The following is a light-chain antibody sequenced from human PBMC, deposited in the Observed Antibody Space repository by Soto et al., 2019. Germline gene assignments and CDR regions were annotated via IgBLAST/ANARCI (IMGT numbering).Light chain of an antibody. V-gene: IGLV2-23*01. J-gene: IGLJ2*01. CDR2: EGT. CDR1: SSNVGTYNL. Sequence: QSALTQPASVSGSPGQSITISCTGTSSNVGTYNLVSWYQQHPGEAPKLIIYEGTKRPSGVSNRFSASKSGNTASLTISGLQAEDEADYHCGSYAGTSTLVFGGGTKVTVL. CDR3: GSYAGTSTLV.